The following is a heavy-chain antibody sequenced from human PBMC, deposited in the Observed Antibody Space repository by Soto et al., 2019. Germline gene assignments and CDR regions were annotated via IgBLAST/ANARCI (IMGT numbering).Heavy chain of an antibody. CDR1: GYSFTSYW. V-gene: IGHV5-51*01. D-gene: IGHD3-10*01. CDR2: IYPGDSDT. CDR3: ARLVPMVRGVKRSGMDV. Sequence: LGESLKISCKGSGYSFTSYWISWVRQMPGEGLEWMGIIYPGDSDTRYSPSFQGQVTISADKSISTAYLQWSSLKASDTAMYYCARLVPMVRGVKRSGMDVWGQGTTVTVSS. J-gene: IGHJ6*02.